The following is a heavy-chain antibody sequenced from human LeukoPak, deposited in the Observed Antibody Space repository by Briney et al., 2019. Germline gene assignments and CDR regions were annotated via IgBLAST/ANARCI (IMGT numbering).Heavy chain of an antibody. CDR1: GFTFSTYE. V-gene: IGHV3-48*03. CDR3: ATDCSSSSCLQTDY. D-gene: IGHD2-2*01. J-gene: IGHJ4*02. CDR2: ISSSSSNK. Sequence: PGGSLRLSCAASGFTFSTYEMIWVRQAPGKGLEWVSYISSSSSNKYYADSVEGRFTISRDNAKNSLYLQMNSLRAEDTAVYYCATDCSSSSCLQTDYRGQGTLVTVSS.